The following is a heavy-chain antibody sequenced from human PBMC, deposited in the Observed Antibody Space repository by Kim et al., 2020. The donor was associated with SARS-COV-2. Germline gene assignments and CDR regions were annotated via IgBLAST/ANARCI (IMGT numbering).Heavy chain of an antibody. CDR2: MNPNSGNT. CDR3: ARGITAAGTDY. CDR1: GYTFTSYD. D-gene: IGHD6-13*01. Sequence: ASVKVSCKASGYTFTSYDINWVRQATGHGLEWMGWMNPNSGNTGYAQKFQGRVTMTRNTSISTAYMELSSLRSEDTAVYSCARGITAAGTDYWGQGTLVTVSS. V-gene: IGHV1-8*01. J-gene: IGHJ4*02.